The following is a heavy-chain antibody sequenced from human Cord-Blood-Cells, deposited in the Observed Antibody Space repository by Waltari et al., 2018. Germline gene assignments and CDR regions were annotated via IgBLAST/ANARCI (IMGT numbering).Heavy chain of an antibody. V-gene: IGHV3-21*01. CDR2: ISSSSSYI. CDR3: ARDDVFDY. CDR1: GFTFSSYS. J-gene: IGHJ4*02. Sequence: EVQLVESGGGLVKPGGSLRLSCAASGFTFSSYSMNWVRQAPGKGMEWVSIISSSSSYIYYADSVKGRFTISRNTAKNSLYLQMNSLRAEDTAVYYCARDDVFDYWGQGTLVTVSS.